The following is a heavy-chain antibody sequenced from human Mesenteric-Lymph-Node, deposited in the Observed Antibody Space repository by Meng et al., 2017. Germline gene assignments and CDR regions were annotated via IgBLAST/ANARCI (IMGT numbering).Heavy chain of an antibody. CDR3: ARAYSSSWTLDY. Sequence: SETLSLTCTVSGGSISSGGYYWSWIRQHPGKGLEWIGYIYYSGSTYYNPSLKSRVTISVDTSKNQFSLKLSSVTAADTAVYYCARAYSSSWTLDYWGQGKLVNGAS. CDR2: IYYSGST. D-gene: IGHD6-13*01. CDR1: GGSISSGGYY. J-gene: IGHJ4*02. V-gene: IGHV4-31*03.